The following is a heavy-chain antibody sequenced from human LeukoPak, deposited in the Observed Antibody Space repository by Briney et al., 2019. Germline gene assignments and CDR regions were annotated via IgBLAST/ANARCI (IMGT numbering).Heavy chain of an antibody. V-gene: IGHV3-23*01. D-gene: IGHD6-13*01. CDR2: ISGSGGST. Sequence: GRSLRLSCAASGFTFSSYGMHWVRQAPGKGLEWVSVISGSGGSTNYADSVKGRFTISRDNSKNTLYLQMNSLRAEDTAVYYCGVYSSSWHDYWGQGTLVTVSS. CDR1: GFTFSSYG. CDR3: GVYSSSWHDY. J-gene: IGHJ4*02.